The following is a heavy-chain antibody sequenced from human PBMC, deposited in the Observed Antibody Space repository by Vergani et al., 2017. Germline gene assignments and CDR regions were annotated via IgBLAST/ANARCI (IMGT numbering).Heavy chain of an antibody. CDR3: ARELYTIFGVVNTFDI. J-gene: IGHJ3*02. Sequence: EVQLVESGGGLVQPGGSLRLSCAASGFTFSSYWMSWVRQAPGKGLEWVANIKQDGSEKYYVDSVKGRFTISRDNAKNSLYLQMNSLRAEDTAVYYCARELYTIFGVVNTFDIWGQGTMVTVSS. CDR1: GFTFSSYW. D-gene: IGHD3-3*01. CDR2: IKQDGSEK. V-gene: IGHV3-7*01.